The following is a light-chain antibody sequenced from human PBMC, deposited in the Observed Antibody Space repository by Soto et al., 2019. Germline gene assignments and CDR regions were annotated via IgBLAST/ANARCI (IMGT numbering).Light chain of an antibody. CDR1: SSDVDGYNY. J-gene: IGLJ1*01. Sequence: QSVLTQPASVSGSPGQSIAISCTGTSSDVDGYNYVSWYQHHPGKAPKLMIYDVSSRPSGVSNRFSGSKSGNTASLTISGLQAEDEADYYCISYTTISTYVFGTGTKATVL. CDR3: ISYTTISTYV. V-gene: IGLV2-14*03. CDR2: DVS.